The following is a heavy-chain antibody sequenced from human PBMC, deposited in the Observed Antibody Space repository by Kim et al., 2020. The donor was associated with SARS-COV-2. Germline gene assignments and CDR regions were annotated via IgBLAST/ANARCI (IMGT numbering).Heavy chain of an antibody. V-gene: IGHV1-46*01. D-gene: IGHD3-10*01. Sequence: YAKKFQGRVTMTRNTSTSAVYMGLSSLRSEGPAVYYCARDLDGSGSYIDYWGQGTLVTVSS. J-gene: IGHJ4*02. CDR3: ARDLDGSGSYIDY.